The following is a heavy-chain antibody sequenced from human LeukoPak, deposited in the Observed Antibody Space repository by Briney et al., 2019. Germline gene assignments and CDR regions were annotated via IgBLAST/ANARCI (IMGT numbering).Heavy chain of an antibody. Sequence: PGGSLRLSCAASGFTFSSYAMSWVRQAPGKGLEWVSAISGSGGATYYADSVKGRFTLSRDNSKNTLYLQMNSLRAEDTAVYYCAKVPVFSLTISEVVTDDAFDIWGQGTIVTVSS. J-gene: IGHJ3*02. CDR1: GFTFSSYA. CDR2: ISGSGGAT. CDR3: AKVPVFSLTISEVVTDDAFDI. V-gene: IGHV3-23*01. D-gene: IGHD3-3*01.